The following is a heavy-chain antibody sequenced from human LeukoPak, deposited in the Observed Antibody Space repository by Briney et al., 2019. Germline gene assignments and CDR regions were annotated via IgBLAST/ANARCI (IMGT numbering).Heavy chain of an antibody. CDR2: IYYSGST. Sequence: PSETLSLTCTISGGSISSHYWSWIRQPPGKGLEWSGYIYYSGSTNYNPSLKSRVTISVDTYKNQFSLKLSSVTAADTAVYYCARCYYYDSSGYLFDPWGQGTLVTVSS. J-gene: IGHJ5*02. CDR3: ARCYYYDSSGYLFDP. V-gene: IGHV4-59*11. D-gene: IGHD3-22*01. CDR1: GGSISSHY.